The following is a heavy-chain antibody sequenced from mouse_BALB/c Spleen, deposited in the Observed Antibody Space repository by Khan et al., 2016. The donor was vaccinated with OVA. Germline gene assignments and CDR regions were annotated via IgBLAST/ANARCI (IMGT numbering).Heavy chain of an antibody. V-gene: IGHV9-2-1*01. D-gene: IGHD1-1*01. CDR3: ARGHYGSSYY. CDR1: FYTFTAYS. Sequence: QIQLVQSGPELKNPGDTVKISCKASFYTFTAYSMHWVKQAPGKGLKWMGWINTETGEPTYADDFKGRFAFSLETSASTAYLQINNLKNEDTATXFCARGHYGSSYYWGQGTTLTVSS. J-gene: IGHJ2*01. CDR2: INTETGEP.